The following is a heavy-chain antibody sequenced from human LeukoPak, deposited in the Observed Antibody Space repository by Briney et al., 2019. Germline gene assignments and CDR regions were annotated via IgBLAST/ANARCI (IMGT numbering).Heavy chain of an antibody. V-gene: IGHV1-2*02. D-gene: IGHD3-10*01. CDR3: ANYYYGSGRLDALDI. Sequence: GASVKVSCKASVYTFPGYYMHWVRQAPGQGLEWMGWINPNSGGTNYAQKFQGRVTMTRDTSISTAYMELSRLRSDDTAVYYCANYYYGSGRLDALDIWGQGTMVTVSS. CDR2: INPNSGGT. CDR1: VYTFPGYY. J-gene: IGHJ3*02.